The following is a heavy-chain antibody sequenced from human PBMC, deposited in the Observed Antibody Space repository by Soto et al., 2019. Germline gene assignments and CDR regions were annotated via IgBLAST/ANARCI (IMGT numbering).Heavy chain of an antibody. J-gene: IGHJ4*02. CDR2: ISGTSVYI. Sequence: XGSLRLSFVASGFTFSNYNMNWVRQAPGKGLEWVSHISGTSVYIHYADSVKGRFTISRDNAKNSVYLQMDSLRVEDTAVYYCAREGALKPFSCWGQGALVTVSS. CDR3: AREGALKPFSC. V-gene: IGHV3-21*01. CDR1: GFTFSNYN.